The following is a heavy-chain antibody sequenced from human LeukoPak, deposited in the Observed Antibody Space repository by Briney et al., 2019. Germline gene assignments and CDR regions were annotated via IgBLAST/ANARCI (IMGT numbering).Heavy chain of an antibody. J-gene: IGHJ4*02. CDR2: IYYSGST. V-gene: IGHV4-39*01. CDR1: VAPITIVGY. Sequence: PSETLSLTGTVSVAPITIVGYNWAWSARPPGKGLEWIGSIYYSGSTYYNPSLKSRVTISVDTSKNQFSLKLSSVTAADTAVYYCASQHQFDPDYWGQGTLVTVSS. D-gene: IGHD3-9*01. CDR3: ASQHQFDPDY.